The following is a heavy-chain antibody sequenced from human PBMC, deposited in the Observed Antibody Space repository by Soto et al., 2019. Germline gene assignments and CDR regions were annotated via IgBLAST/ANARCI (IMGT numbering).Heavy chain of an antibody. CDR2: ISGSSTST. D-gene: IGHD3-10*01. CDR1: GFTFSSYA. Sequence: EVQLSGSGGGLVQPGGSLRLSCAASGFTFSSYAMSWVRQAPGKGLEWVSAISGSSTSTYYADSVKGRFTISRDNSKNTLYLQMNSLRAEDTAVYYCAKDPSSGFAMENYFDHLGQGTLVTGSS. CDR3: AKDPSSGFAMENYFDH. J-gene: IGHJ4*02. V-gene: IGHV3-23*01.